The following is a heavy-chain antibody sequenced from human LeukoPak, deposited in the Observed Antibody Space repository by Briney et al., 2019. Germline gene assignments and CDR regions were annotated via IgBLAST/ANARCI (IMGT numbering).Heavy chain of an antibody. CDR3: ARVDVAANDYYGSGSHVPYFQH. V-gene: IGHV4-30-4*01. J-gene: IGHJ1*01. CDR1: GGSISSGGYY. Sequence: SETLSLTCTVSGGSISSGGYYWSWIRQPPGKGLEWIGYIYYSGSTYYNPSLKSRVTISVDTSKNQFSLKLSSVTAADTAVYYCARVDVAANDYYGSGSHVPYFQHWGQGTLVTVSS. D-gene: IGHD3-10*01. CDR2: IYYSGST.